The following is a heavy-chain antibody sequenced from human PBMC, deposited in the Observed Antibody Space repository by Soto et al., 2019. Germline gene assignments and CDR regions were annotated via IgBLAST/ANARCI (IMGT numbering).Heavy chain of an antibody. CDR1: GGSISSGDYY. J-gene: IGHJ6*02. CDR2: IYYSGST. CDR3: ARGVSDCSGGSCYSIYYYYGMDV. D-gene: IGHD2-15*01. V-gene: IGHV4-30-4*01. Sequence: QVQLQESGPGLVKPSQTLSLTCTVSGGSISSGDYYWSWIRQPPGKGLEWIGYIYYSGSTYYNPSIKSRVTISVDTSKNQFSLKLSSVTAADTAVYYCARGVSDCSGGSCYSIYYYYGMDVWGQGTTVTVSS.